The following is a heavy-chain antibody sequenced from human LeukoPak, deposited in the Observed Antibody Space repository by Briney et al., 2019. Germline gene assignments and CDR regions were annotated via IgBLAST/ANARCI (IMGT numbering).Heavy chain of an antibody. CDR2: TNRDGSGT. J-gene: IGHJ4*02. Sequence: GGSLRLSCAASGFTFSSYWMHWVRQAPGKGPVWVARTNRDGSGTAYADSVKGRFTISKDNAKNTLYLLMNSLRAEDTAVYYCARDSVEWYIFDYWGQGTLVTVSS. CDR1: GFTFSSYW. V-gene: IGHV3-74*01. D-gene: IGHD3-3*01. CDR3: ARDSVEWYIFDY.